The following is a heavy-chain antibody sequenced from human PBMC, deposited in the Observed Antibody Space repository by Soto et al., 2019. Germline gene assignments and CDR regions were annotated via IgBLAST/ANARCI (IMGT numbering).Heavy chain of an antibody. CDR3: ARASSCCDGSGSLVFDY. CDR2: IIPIFGTA. Sequence: ASVKVSCKASGGTFSSYAISWVRQAPGQGLEWMGGIIPIFGTANYAQKFQGRVTITADESTSTAYMELSSLRSEDTAVYYCARASSCCDGSGSLVFDYWGQGSLVTVSS. CDR1: GGTFSSYA. V-gene: IGHV1-69*13. D-gene: IGHD3-22*01. J-gene: IGHJ4*02.